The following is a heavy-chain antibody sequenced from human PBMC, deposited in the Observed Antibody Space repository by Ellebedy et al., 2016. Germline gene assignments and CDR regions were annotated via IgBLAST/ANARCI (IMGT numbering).Heavy chain of an antibody. Sequence: GESLKISCAASGFTFSSYWMSWVRQAPGKGLEWVANIKQDGGEKYYVDSVKGRFTISRDNAKNSLYLQMNSLRAEDTAVYYCARGQLPAMAAFDYWGQGTLVTVSS. CDR3: ARGQLPAMAAFDY. D-gene: IGHD5-18*01. CDR2: IKQDGGEK. V-gene: IGHV3-7*03. CDR1: GFTFSSYW. J-gene: IGHJ4*02.